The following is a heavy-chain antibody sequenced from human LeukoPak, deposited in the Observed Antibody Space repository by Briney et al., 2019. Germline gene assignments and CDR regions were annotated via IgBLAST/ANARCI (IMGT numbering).Heavy chain of an antibody. J-gene: IGHJ4*02. V-gene: IGHV3-30*04. D-gene: IGHD3-10*01. CDR3: ARDRGTKYFDY. CDR1: GFTFSSYA. Sequence: PGRSLRLSCAASGFTFSSYAMHWVRQAPGKGLEWVAVISYDGSNKYYADSVKGRLTISRDNSKNTLYLQMNSLRAEDTAVYYCARDRGTKYFDYWGQGTLVTVSS. CDR2: ISYDGSNK.